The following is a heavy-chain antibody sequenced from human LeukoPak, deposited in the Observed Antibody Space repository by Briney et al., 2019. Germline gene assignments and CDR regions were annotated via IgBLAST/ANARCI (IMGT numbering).Heavy chain of an antibody. Sequence: GGSLRLSCAASGFTFSSYAMSWVRQAPEKGLEWVSIIYDSGTTYYADSVEGRFTISRDNSKNTLYLQMNSLRAEDTAVYYCARWHTSGNNYYYDYWGQGTLVTVSS. D-gene: IGHD3-22*01. CDR3: ARWHTSGNNYYYDY. V-gene: IGHV3-23*05. J-gene: IGHJ4*02. CDR2: IYDSGTT. CDR1: GFTFSSYA.